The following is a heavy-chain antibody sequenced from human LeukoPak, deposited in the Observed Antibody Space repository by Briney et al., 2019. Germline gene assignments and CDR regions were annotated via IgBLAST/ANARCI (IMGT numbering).Heavy chain of an antibody. V-gene: IGHV3-21*01. Sequence: GGSLRLSCAASGFTFSSYSMNWVRQAPGKGLEWVSSISSSSSYIYYADSVKGRFTISRDNAKNSLYLQMNSLRAEDTAVYYCARARGYDFWSGYYKDYYYYMDVWGKGTTVTVS. CDR1: GFTFSSYS. J-gene: IGHJ6*03. CDR2: ISSSSSYI. CDR3: ARARGYDFWSGYYKDYYYYMDV. D-gene: IGHD3-3*01.